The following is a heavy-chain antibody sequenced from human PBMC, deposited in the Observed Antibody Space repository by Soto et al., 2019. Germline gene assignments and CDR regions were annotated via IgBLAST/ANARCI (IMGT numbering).Heavy chain of an antibody. J-gene: IGHJ4*02. CDR3: GSLEGLATISSYFDY. Sequence: ETLSLTCTVSGGSVSSSSYYWGWVRQPPGKGLEWIGSVYYSGSTYYNPSLESRVTISVDKSKNQFSLKLMSLSAADTAVYYCGSLEGLATISSYFDYWAQGALVTVSS. D-gene: IGHD3-9*01. V-gene: IGHV4-39*01. CDR2: VYYSGST. CDR1: GGSVSSSSYY.